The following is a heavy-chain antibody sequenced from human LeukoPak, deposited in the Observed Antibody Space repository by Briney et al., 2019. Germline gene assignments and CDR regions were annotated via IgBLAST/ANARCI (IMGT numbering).Heavy chain of an antibody. Sequence: GGSLRLSCAASGFTFSSYAMSWVRQAPGKGLEWVAVISYDGSNKYYADSVKGRFTISRDNSKNTLYLQMNSLRAEDTAVYYCATYYYGSSGSPFDYWGQGTLVTVSS. J-gene: IGHJ4*02. V-gene: IGHV3-30*03. CDR3: ATYYYGSSGSPFDY. CDR1: GFTFSSYA. CDR2: ISYDGSNK. D-gene: IGHD3-22*01.